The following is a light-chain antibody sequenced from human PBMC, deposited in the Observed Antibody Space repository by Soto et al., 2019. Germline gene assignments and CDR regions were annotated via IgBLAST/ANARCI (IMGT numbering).Light chain of an antibody. CDR2: KAS. CDR1: QDVSQW. CDR3: QQYSSDLNT. J-gene: IGKJ2*01. Sequence: DIHMTQSPSTLSASVGDRITITCRASQDVSQWLAWYQHKPGKAPKLLIYKASTVESGVSSRFSGRGSGTEFTLTIRDLQPDDFATYYCQQYSSDLNTFGQGTKLEIK. V-gene: IGKV1-5*03.